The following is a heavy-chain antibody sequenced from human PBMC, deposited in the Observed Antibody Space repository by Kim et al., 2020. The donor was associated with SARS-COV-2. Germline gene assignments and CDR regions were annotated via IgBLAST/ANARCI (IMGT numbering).Heavy chain of an antibody. J-gene: IGHJ6*02. CDR2: ISAYNGNT. D-gene: IGHD6-13*01. Sequence: ASVKVSCKASGYTFTSYGISWVRQAPGQGLEWMGWISAYNGNTNYAQKLQGRVTMTTDTSTSTAYMELRSLRSDDTAVYYCARPLRIAAAGNYYYYGMDVWGQGTTVTVSS. CDR3: ARPLRIAAAGNYYYYGMDV. V-gene: IGHV1-18*01. CDR1: GYTFTSYG.